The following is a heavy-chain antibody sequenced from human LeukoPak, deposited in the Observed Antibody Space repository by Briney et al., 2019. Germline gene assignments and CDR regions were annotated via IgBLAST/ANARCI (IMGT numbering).Heavy chain of an antibody. CDR1: GFTFDDYG. D-gene: IGHD6-19*01. V-gene: IGHV3-20*04. CDR3: ARDRIAVAGTSADFDY. CDR2: INWNGGST. J-gene: IGHJ4*02. Sequence: GGSLRLSCAASGFTFDDYGMSWVRQAPGKGLEWVSGINWNGGSTGYADSVKGRFTISRDNAKNSLHLQMNSLRAEDTALYYCARDRIAVAGTSADFDYWGQGTLVTVSS.